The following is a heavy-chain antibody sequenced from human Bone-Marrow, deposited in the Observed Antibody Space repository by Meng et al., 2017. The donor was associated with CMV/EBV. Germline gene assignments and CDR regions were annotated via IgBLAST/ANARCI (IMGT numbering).Heavy chain of an antibody. J-gene: IGHJ4*02. Sequence: SEILSLTCTVSGGSFSSSSYYWGWIRQPPGKGLEWIGSIYYSVSTYYNPSLKSRVTISVDTSKNQFSLKLSSVTAADTAVYYCARQTITPYCSGETGFDYWGQGTPVTVSS. V-gene: IGHV4-39*01. CDR1: GGSFSSSSYY. CDR3: ARQTITPYCSGETGFDY. D-gene: IGHD6-19*01. CDR2: IYYSVST.